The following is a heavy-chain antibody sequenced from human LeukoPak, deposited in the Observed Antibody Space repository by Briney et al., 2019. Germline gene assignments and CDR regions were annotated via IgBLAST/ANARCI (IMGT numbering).Heavy chain of an antibody. CDR3: VNLGYSD. CDR2: IKNDGSDK. V-gene: IGHV3-7*01. Sequence: GGSLRLSCEASGFSFSAAWMAWVRQAPGKGLEWVATIKNDGSDKYYVDSVKGRFTLSRDNAKNSVYLQMNSLRVEDTAVYYCVNLGYSDGGQGTLVTVSS. CDR1: GFSFSAAW. J-gene: IGHJ4*02. D-gene: IGHD5-12*01.